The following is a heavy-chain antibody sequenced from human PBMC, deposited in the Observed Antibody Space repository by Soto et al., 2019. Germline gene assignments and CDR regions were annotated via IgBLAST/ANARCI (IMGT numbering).Heavy chain of an antibody. D-gene: IGHD2-15*01. CDR3: ARDGYCSGGSCYSVPVFDY. Sequence: QVQLVESGGGVVQPGRSLRLSCAASGFTFSSYGMHWVRQAPGKGLEWVAVIWYDGSNKYYADSVKGRFTISRDNSKNTLDLQMNSLRAEDTAVYYCARDGYCSGGSCYSVPVFDYWGQGTLVTVS. CDR1: GFTFSSYG. J-gene: IGHJ4*02. CDR2: IWYDGSNK. V-gene: IGHV3-33*01.